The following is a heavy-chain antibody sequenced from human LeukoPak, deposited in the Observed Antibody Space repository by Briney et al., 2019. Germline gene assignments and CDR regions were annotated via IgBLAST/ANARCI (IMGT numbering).Heavy chain of an antibody. CDR1: GGSISSYY. CDR3: ARVVPANYYYMDV. V-gene: IGHV4-59*01. J-gene: IGHJ6*03. Sequence: SETLSLTCTVSGGSISSYYWSWIRQPPGKGLEWIGYIYYSGSTNYNPSLKSRVTISVDTSKNQFSLKLGSVTAADTAVYYCARVVPANYYYMDVWGKGTTVTVSS. CDR2: IYYSGST. D-gene: IGHD2-2*01.